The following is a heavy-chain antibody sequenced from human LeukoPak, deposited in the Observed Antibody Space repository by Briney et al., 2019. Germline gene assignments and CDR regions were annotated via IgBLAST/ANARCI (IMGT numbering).Heavy chain of an antibody. V-gene: IGHV3-48*03. J-gene: IGHJ4*02. CDR2: ISSSGSTI. Sequence: GGSLRLSCAASGFTFSSYEMNWVRQAPGKGLEWVSYISSSGSTIYYADSVKGRFTISRDNAKNSLYLQMSSLRAEDTAVYYCARETYGSGSYSYFAYWGQGTLVTVSS. CDR3: ARETYGSGSYSYFAY. D-gene: IGHD3-10*01. CDR1: GFTFSSYE.